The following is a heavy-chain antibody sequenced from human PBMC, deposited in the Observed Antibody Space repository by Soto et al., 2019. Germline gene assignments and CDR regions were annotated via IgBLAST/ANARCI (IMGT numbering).Heavy chain of an antibody. CDR2: ISGSGGST. Sequence: GGSLRVSCAASGFTFSNYAMSWVRQAPGKGLEWVSVISGSGGSTYYADSVKGRFTISRDNSKNTLYLQMNSLRADDTAVYYCASRSSGWYFDYWGQGTLVTVSS. CDR3: ASRSSGWYFDY. J-gene: IGHJ4*02. D-gene: IGHD6-19*01. CDR1: GFTFSNYA. V-gene: IGHV3-23*01.